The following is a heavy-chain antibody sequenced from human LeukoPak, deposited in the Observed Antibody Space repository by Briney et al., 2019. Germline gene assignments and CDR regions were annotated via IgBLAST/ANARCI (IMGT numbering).Heavy chain of an antibody. D-gene: IGHD2-2*02. CDR3: ARDPGYCSGASCYTFFDS. V-gene: IGHV3-48*03. CDR2: ISSSGRTI. J-gene: IGHJ4*02. CDR1: GFTFRGYE. Sequence: PGRSLRLSCAASGFTFRGYEMNWVRQAPGKGLEWVSYISSSGRTIHYADSVKGRFTVSRDNAKNSLYLQMNSLRAEDTAVYYCARDPGYCSGASCYTFFDSWGQGTLVTVSS.